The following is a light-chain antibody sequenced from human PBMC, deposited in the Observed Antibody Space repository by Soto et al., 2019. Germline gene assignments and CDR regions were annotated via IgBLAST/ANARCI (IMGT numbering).Light chain of an antibody. CDR3: QQRSNWLT. Sequence: EIVLTQSPTTLSLSPGERATLSCRASQSVSSYLVWYQQKPGQAPRLLIYDASNMATGVPARFSVTGSGTDFALTISSLEPEDFAVYDCQQRSNWLTFGGGTKVEIK. J-gene: IGKJ4*01. V-gene: IGKV3-11*01. CDR1: QSVSSY. CDR2: DAS.